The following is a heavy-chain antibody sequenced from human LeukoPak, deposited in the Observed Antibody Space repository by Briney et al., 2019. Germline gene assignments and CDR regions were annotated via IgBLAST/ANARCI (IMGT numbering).Heavy chain of an antibody. CDR3: AKVPKGELSWFDP. CDR1: GGSISSSSYY. CDR2: ISGSGVTT. J-gene: IGHJ5*02. D-gene: IGHD1-26*01. V-gene: IGHV3-23*01. Sequence: ETLSLTCTVSGGSISSSSYYWGWIRQPPGKGLEWASTISGSGVTTYYADSVKGRFTISRDNSKNTLYLQMNSLRAEDTAVYYCAKVPKGELSWFDPWGQGTLVTVSS.